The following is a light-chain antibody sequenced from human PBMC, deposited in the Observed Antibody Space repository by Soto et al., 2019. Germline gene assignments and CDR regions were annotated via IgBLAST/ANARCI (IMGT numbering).Light chain of an antibody. J-gene: IGKJ1*01. CDR3: QQYNSYSWT. CDR1: QSVHRS. V-gene: IGKV1-5*01. CDR2: DAS. Sequence: DIQMTQSPSTLSASVGDRVTITCRASQSVHRSLAWYQQKPGKAPKLLISDASNLESGVPSRFSGSGSGTEFILTISSLQPDDFATYHCQQYNSYSWTFGQGTKVEIK.